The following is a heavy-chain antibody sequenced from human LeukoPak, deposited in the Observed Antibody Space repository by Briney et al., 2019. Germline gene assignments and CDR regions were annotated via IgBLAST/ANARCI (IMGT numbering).Heavy chain of an antibody. Sequence: ASVKVSCKASGYTFTSYGISWVRQAPGQGLEWMGWISAYSSNTNYAQKFQGRVTMTTDTSTSTAYMELRSLRSDDTAVYYCARDLRYFDWSHFDYWGQGTLVTVSS. CDR1: GYTFTSYG. CDR2: ISAYSSNT. J-gene: IGHJ4*02. CDR3: ARDLRYFDWSHFDY. D-gene: IGHD3-9*01. V-gene: IGHV1-18*01.